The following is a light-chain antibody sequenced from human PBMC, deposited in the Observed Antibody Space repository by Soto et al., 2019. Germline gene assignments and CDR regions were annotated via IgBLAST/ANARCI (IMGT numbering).Light chain of an antibody. CDR2: LGS. CDR3: IQALQTPPIA. CDR1: QSLLHSNGYNY. V-gene: IGKV2-28*01. J-gene: IGKJ5*01. Sequence: IVMTQYPLSLPVTPGEPASISCRSSQSLLHSNGYNYLDWYLQKPGQSPQLLIYLGSNRASGVPDRLSGSGSGTACTLKISRFEDEDVGVYYCIQALQTPPIACGQGTRLEIK.